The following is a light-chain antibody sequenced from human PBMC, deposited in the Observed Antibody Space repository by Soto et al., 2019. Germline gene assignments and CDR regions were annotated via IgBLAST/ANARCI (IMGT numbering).Light chain of an antibody. CDR1: SSNIGAHYD. V-gene: IGLV1-40*01. CDR3: QSYDSSLSAVV. Sequence: QSVLTQPPSVYGAPGQRVTISCTGSSSNIGAHYDVHWYQQLPGTAPKLLIYRKTIRPSGVPVRFSGSQSGTSASLAITGLQAEDEADYYCQSYDSSLSAVVFGGGTKVTVL. CDR2: RKT. J-gene: IGLJ2*01.